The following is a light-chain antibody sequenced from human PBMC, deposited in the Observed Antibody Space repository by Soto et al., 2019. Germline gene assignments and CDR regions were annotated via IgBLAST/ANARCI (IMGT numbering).Light chain of an antibody. CDR3: QQYNGFWT. CDR1: QSISDL. J-gene: IGKJ1*01. CDR2: GAS. Sequence: DIQMTQSPSTLSASVGDRVTITCRASQSISDLLAWYQQKPGKAPKLLIYGASNLKSGVPSRFSGSGSGTEYTLTISSLQPDDFASYYCQQYNGFWTFGQGTKVEIK. V-gene: IGKV1-5*03.